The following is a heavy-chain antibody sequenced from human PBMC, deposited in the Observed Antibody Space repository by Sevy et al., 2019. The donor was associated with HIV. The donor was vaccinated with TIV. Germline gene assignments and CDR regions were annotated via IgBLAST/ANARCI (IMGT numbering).Heavy chain of an antibody. CDR3: STDPIIVLLVTDGMDV. J-gene: IGHJ6*02. CDR1: GFTFSYAW. V-gene: IGHV3-15*01. CDR2: IKSKTDGGTI. D-gene: IGHD2-8*02. Sequence: GGSLRLSCAASGFTFSYAWMSWVRQAPGKELEWVGRIKSKTDGGTIDYAAPVKGRFTISRDDSKNTLYLQMNSLKTEDTAVYYCSTDPIIVLLVTDGMDVWGQGTTVTVSS.